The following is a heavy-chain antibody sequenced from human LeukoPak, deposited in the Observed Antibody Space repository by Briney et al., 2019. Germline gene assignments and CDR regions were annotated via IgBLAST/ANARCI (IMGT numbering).Heavy chain of an antibody. Sequence: PSETLSLTCTVSGGSISSSSYYWGWIRQPPGKGLEWIGSIYYSGSTYYNPSLKSRVTISVDKSNNQFSLKLSSVTSADTAVYYCARVFYYDSSGEVAFDIWGQGTPVTVSS. J-gene: IGHJ3*02. CDR3: ARVFYYDSSGEVAFDI. V-gene: IGHV4-39*07. CDR2: IYYSGST. CDR1: GGSISSSSYY. D-gene: IGHD3-22*01.